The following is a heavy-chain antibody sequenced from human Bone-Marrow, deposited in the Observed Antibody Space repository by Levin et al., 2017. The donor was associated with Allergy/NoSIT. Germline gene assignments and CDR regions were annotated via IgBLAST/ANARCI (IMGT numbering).Heavy chain of an antibody. Sequence: SGGSLRLSCAASGFTFSDHYMDWVRQAPGKGLEWVGRTKDKANSYTTEYAASVKGRFTISRDDSKNSLYLQINSLKTEDTAVYYCAREGYSSGPDFDYWGQGTLVTVSS. CDR2: TKDKANSYTT. J-gene: IGHJ4*02. CDR1: GFTFSDHY. V-gene: IGHV3-72*01. CDR3: AREGYSSGPDFDY. D-gene: IGHD6-19*01.